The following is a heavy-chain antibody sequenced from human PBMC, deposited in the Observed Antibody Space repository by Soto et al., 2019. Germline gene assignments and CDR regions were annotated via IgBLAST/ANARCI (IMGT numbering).Heavy chain of an antibody. CDR2: ILYDGTNK. J-gene: IGHJ1*01. D-gene: IGHD1-26*01. CDR3: ASDRGVGAPVEYFQH. Sequence: QVQLVESGGGVVQPGRSLRLSCAASGFTFSSYAMHWVRQAPGKGLEWVALILYDGTNKYYADSVKGRFTISRDTSKKTLNLQRNSLRAEDTAVYYCASDRGVGAPVEYFQHWGQGTLVTVSS. V-gene: IGHV3-30-3*01. CDR1: GFTFSSYA.